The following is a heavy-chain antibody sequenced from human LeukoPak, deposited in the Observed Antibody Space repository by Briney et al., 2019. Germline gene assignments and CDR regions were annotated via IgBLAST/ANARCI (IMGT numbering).Heavy chain of an antibody. CDR1: GFTFSNYA. CDR3: ASSVWTSDY. CDR2: IYSGGST. Sequence: GGSLRLSCAASGFTFSNYAMSWVRQAPGKGLEWVSVIYSGGSTYYADSVKGRFTISRDNSKNTLYLQMNSLRAEDTAVYYCASSVWTSDYWGQGTLVTVSS. J-gene: IGHJ4*02. D-gene: IGHD3-16*01. V-gene: IGHV3-66*01.